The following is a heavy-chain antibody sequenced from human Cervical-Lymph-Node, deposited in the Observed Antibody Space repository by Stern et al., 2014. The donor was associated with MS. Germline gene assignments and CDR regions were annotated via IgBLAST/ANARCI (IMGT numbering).Heavy chain of an antibody. CDR1: GVTFTSSA. CDR3: AAEPMYYSDSVGAFDI. J-gene: IGHJ3*02. V-gene: IGHV1-58*01. Sequence: QLVESGPEVKKPGTSVNVSCKASGVTFTSSAVKWVRQARGQRLEWIGWIVVGSGNTNYAQKFQERVTITRDMSTSTAYMELSSLRSEDTAVYYCAAEPMYYSDSVGAFDIWGQGTMVTVSS. CDR2: IVVGSGNT. D-gene: IGHD3-22*01.